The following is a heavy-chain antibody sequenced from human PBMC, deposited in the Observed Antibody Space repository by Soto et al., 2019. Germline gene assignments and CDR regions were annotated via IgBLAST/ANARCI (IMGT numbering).Heavy chain of an antibody. CDR2: ISAYNGNT. CDR1: GYTFTSYG. J-gene: IGHJ5*02. D-gene: IGHD2-15*01. Sequence: QVQLVQSGAEVKKPGASVKVSCKASGYTFTSYGISWVRQAPGQGLEWMGWISAYNGNTNYAQKLQGRVTMTTDTXTXKAYMELRSLRSDDTAVYYCAREAKVLSTEWWWFDPWGQGTLVTVSS. CDR3: AREAKVLSTEWWWFDP. V-gene: IGHV1-18*01.